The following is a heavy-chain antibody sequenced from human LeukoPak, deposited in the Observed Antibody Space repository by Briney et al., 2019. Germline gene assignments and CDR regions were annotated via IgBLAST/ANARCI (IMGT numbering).Heavy chain of an antibody. CDR3: ARDLLQLAPFDY. J-gene: IGHJ4*02. V-gene: IGHV3-7*01. CDR2: IQQDGSAK. CDR1: GFTFSAYW. Sequence: PGGSLRLSCAASGFTFSAYWMTWVRQAPEKGLEWVANIQQDGSAKYYVDSVRGRFTISRDNAKNSLDLQMNSLRPEDTAVYYCARDLLQLAPFDYWGQGTLVTVSS. D-gene: IGHD6-6*01.